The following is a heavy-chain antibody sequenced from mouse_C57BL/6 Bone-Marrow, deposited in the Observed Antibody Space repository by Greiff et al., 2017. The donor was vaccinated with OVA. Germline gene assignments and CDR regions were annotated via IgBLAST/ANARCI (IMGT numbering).Heavy chain of an antibody. CDR1: GYTFTNYW. CDR2: IDPTDSET. D-gene: IGHD1-1*01. Sequence: VQLQQPGAELVRPGSSVKLSCKASGYTFTNYWMNWVKQSPLQGLEWIGKIDPTDSETHYNQKFKDKATLTVDKSSSTAYMQLISLTSYDSAVYYCAVNYYGSSYDYWGQGTTLTVSS. J-gene: IGHJ2*01. CDR3: AVNYYGSSYDY. V-gene: IGHV1-52*01.